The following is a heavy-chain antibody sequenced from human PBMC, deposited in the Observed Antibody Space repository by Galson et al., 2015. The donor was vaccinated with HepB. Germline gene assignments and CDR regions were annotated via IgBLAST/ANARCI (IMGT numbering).Heavy chain of an antibody. J-gene: IGHJ6*02. CDR2: INPSGGST. V-gene: IGHV1-46*04. Sequence: SVKVSCKASGYTFTSYYMHWVRQAPGQGLEWMGIINPSGGSTSYAQKLQGRVTMTRDTSTSTVYMELSSLRSEDTAVYYCAGPRAAQLYYYYYGMDVWGQGTTVTVSS. CDR1: GYTFTSYY. D-gene: IGHD1-1*01. CDR3: AGPRAAQLYYYYYGMDV.